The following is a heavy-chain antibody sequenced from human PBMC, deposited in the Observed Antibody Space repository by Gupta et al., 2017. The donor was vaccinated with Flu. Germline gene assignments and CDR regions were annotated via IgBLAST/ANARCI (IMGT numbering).Heavy chain of an antibody. Sequence: VQLVESGVGLVQPGGSLSLFCVGSGFAFDIYAMHLVRQVPGRGLEWVAGSSWNGGAIAYADYVKGRVAVSRDDAKKTLCLQMNSLTLDDTDSYYCAKGLWRSEIFGADFWGQGILVNVSS. J-gene: IGHJ4*02. CDR1: GFAFDIYA. CDR3: AKGLWRSEIFGADF. CDR2: SSWNGGAI. D-gene: IGHD3-3*01. V-gene: IGHV3-9*01.